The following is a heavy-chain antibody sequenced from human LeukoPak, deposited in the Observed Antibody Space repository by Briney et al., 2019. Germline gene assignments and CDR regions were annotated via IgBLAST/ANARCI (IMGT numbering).Heavy chain of an antibody. J-gene: IGHJ4*02. Sequence: GGSLRLSCAASGFTFSSYGIHWVRQAPGKGLKWVAVISYDGSNRYCADSVKGRFTISRDNSKNTLYLQMNSLRTEDTAVYYCAKGSLNVLAVAGMGGDLDYWGQGTLVTVSS. CDR3: AKGSLNVLAVAGMGGDLDY. CDR2: ISYDGSNR. V-gene: IGHV3-30*18. CDR1: GFTFSSYG. D-gene: IGHD6-19*01.